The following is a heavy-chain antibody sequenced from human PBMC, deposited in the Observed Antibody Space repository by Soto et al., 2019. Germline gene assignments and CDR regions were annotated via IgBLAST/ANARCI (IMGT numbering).Heavy chain of an antibody. J-gene: IGHJ4*02. CDR1: GFSLSTYL. D-gene: IGHD3-16*01. CDR2: ITTDATSTVFI. V-gene: IGHV3-74*03. CDR3: ARDPGHSNMILEY. Sequence: EVQLVESGGGLVQPGGSLRLSCAASGFSLSTYLMHWVRQAPGKGLEWVSRITTDATSTVFITYADSVKGRFTVSRDNAKNTVYLQMNSLRAEDTAVYYCARDPGHSNMILEYRGQGSLVTVSS.